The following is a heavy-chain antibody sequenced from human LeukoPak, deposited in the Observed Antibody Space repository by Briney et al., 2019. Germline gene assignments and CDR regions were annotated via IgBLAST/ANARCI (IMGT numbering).Heavy chain of an antibody. CDR1: GGSISSGSYY. J-gene: IGHJ6*02. CDR2: IYTSGST. CDR3: ARDDSYYDFWSDSYYYGMDV. V-gene: IGHV4-61*02. Sequence: SQTLSLTCTVSGGSISSGSYYWSWIRQPAGKGLEWIGRIYTSGSTNYNPSLKSRVTISVDTSKNQFSLKLSSVTAADTAVYYCARDDSYYDFWSDSYYYGMDVWGQGTTVTVSS. D-gene: IGHD3-3*01.